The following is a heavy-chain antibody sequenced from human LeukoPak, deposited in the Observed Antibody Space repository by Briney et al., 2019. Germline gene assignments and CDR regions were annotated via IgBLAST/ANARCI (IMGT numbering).Heavy chain of an antibody. CDR1: GLTFSRYA. V-gene: IGHV3-23*01. CDR2: ISESGSGT. D-gene: IGHD6-19*01. Sequence: GGSLRLSCAVSGLTFSRYAMSWVRQAPGKGLEWVSAISESGSGTYYADSVKGRFTISRDNSKDTLSLQMNSLRAEDTAVYFCARGSGWLYYFDYWGQGTLVTVSS. J-gene: IGHJ4*02. CDR3: ARGSGWLYYFDY.